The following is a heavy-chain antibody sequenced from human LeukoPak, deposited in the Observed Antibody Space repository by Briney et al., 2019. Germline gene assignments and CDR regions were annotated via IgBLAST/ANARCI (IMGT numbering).Heavy chain of an antibody. V-gene: IGHV3-30-3*01. Sequence: PGRSLRLSCAASGFTFSSYAMHWVRQAPGRGLEWVAVISYDGSNKYYADSVKGRFTISRDNSKNTLYLQMNSLRAEDTAVYYCARSGVAPWNYYDSSGPTLDYWGQGTLVTVSS. D-gene: IGHD3-22*01. CDR3: ARSGVAPWNYYDSSGPTLDY. CDR2: ISYDGSNK. J-gene: IGHJ4*02. CDR1: GFTFSSYA.